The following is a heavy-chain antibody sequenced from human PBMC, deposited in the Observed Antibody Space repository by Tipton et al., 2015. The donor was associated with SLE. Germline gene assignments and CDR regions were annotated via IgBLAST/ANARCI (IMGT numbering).Heavy chain of an antibody. V-gene: IGHV3-48*01. CDR3: ARGDERGYCSSTSCARMDY. D-gene: IGHD2-2*01. J-gene: IGHJ4*02. CDR2: ISSSSSTI. Sequence: GSLRLSCAASGFTFSSYSMNWVRQAPGKGLEWVSYISSSSSTIYYADSVKGRFTISGDNAKNSLYLQMNSLRAEDTAVYYCARGDERGYCSSTSCARMDYWGQGTLVTVSS. CDR1: GFTFSSYS.